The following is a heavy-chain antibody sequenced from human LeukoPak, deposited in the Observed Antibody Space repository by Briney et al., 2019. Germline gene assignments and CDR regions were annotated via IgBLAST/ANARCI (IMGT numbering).Heavy chain of an antibody. CDR1: GGTFSSYA. CDR2: INPNSGGT. Sequence: WASVKVSCKASGGTFSSYAISWVRQAPGQGLEWMGWINPNSGGTNYAQKFQGRVTMTRDTSISTAYMELSRLRSDDTAVYYCARGPRRYYDSSGYYDWFDPWGQGTLVTVSS. V-gene: IGHV1-2*02. D-gene: IGHD3-22*01. J-gene: IGHJ5*02. CDR3: ARGPRRYYDSSGYYDWFDP.